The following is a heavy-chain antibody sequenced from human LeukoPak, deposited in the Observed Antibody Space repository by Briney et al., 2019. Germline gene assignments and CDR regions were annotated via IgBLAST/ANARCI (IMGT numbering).Heavy chain of an antibody. CDR3: ARDQSWLDY. J-gene: IGHJ4*02. Sequence: PSETLSLTCTVSGYSISSGYYWGWIRQPPGKGLEWIGSIYHSGSTYYNPSLKSRVTISVDTSKNQFSLKLSSVTAADTAVYYCARDQSWLDYWGQGTLVTVSS. V-gene: IGHV4-38-2*02. CDR2: IYHSGST. CDR1: GYSISSGYY.